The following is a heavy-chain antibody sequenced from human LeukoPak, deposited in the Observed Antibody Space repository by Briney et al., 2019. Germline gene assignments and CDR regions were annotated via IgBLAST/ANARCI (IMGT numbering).Heavy chain of an antibody. CDR1: GFTYSNYA. Sequence: PGGSLRLSCEASGFTYSNYAMNWVRQAPGKGLEWVSSITGSGYYTYYADSVKGRFTISRDNSKNTLHLQMNTLRAEDTAVYYCAKDLGDWSALQTDHWGQGTLVTVSS. CDR3: AKDLGDWSALQTDH. CDR2: ITGSGYYT. V-gene: IGHV3-23*01. J-gene: IGHJ4*02. D-gene: IGHD3/OR15-3a*01.